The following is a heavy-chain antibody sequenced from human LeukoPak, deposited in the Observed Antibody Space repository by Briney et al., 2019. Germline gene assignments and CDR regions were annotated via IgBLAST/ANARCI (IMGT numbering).Heavy chain of an antibody. V-gene: IGHV4-59*01. CDR3: ARKDYGDNWFDP. D-gene: IGHD4-17*01. CDR2: IYYSGST. CDR1: GGSISSYY. Sequence: SETLSLTCTVSGGSISSYYWSWIRQPPGEGLEWIGYIYYSGSTNYNPSLKSRVTISVDTSKNQFSLKLSSVTAADTAVYYCARKDYGDNWFDPWGQGTLVTVSS. J-gene: IGHJ5*02.